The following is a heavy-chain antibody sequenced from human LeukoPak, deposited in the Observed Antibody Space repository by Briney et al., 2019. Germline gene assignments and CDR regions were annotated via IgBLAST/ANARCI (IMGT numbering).Heavy chain of an antibody. CDR2: IYHSGST. J-gene: IGHJ6*03. CDR1: GYSISSGYY. V-gene: IGHV4-38-2*01. D-gene: IGHD4-17*01. Sequence: SETLSLTCAVSGYSISSGYYWGWIRQPPGKGLEWIGSIYHSGSTYYNPSLKSRVTISVDTSKNQFSLNLRSVTAADTAVYYCAKKGRTYTDYGGYYDYMDVWGKGTTVTVS. CDR3: AKKGRTYTDYGGYYDYMDV.